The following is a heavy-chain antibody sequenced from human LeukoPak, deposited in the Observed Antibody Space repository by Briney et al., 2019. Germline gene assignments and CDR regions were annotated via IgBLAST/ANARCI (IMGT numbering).Heavy chain of an antibody. CDR2: IGGSGDDI. J-gene: IGHJ5*02. CDR3: ARIRGDSSGYYVYGWFEP. Sequence: PGGSLRVSCAASGFTFNTYTMNWVRQAPGKGLEWVASIGGSGDDILYADSVKGRFTVSRDNAENSLFLQMRSLRADDTGVYFCARIRGDSSGYYVYGWFEPWGQGTLVTVSS. D-gene: IGHD3-22*01. CDR1: GFTFNTYT. V-gene: IGHV3-21*06.